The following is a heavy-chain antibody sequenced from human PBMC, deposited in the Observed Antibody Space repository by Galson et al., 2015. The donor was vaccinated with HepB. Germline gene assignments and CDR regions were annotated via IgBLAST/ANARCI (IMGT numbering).Heavy chain of an antibody. CDR3: AKDPYSRSSHYYYHMDV. D-gene: IGHD6-6*01. CDR1: GFTFSDHG. V-gene: IGHV3-30*18. J-gene: IGHJ6*03. CDR2: VSHDGSIE. Sequence: SLRLSCAASGFTFSDHGMHWVRQAPAKGLEWVAVVSHDGSIESYGDSVKGRFTISRDNSKNTLYLQMNSLSVDDTAVYYCAKDPYSRSSHYYYHMDVWAKGPRSSSP.